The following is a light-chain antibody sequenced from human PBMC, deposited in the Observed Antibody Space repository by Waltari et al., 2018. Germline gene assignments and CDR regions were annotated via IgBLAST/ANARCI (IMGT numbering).Light chain of an antibody. Sequence: VLTQSPATLSLSPGERATLSCRASQGVSSYVAWYQHKPGQPPRLLIYDATNRATGIPARFSGSGSGTDFNLTISSLEPEDFAVYYCQQRYSWPATFGPGTKVDI. V-gene: IGKV3-11*01. CDR3: QQRYSWPAT. CDR1: QGVSSY. J-gene: IGKJ3*01. CDR2: DAT.